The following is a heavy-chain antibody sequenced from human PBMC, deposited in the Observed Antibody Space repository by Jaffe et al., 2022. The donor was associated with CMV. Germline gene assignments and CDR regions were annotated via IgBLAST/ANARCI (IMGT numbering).Heavy chain of an antibody. CDR2: IYLNTGGT. D-gene: IGHD1-26*01. Sequence: QVQLVQSGAEVKKPGASVKVSCKASGYTFTDYYMHWVRQAPGQGLEWMGWIYLNTGGTNYVQKFRDRVTMTRDTSITTAYMELSWLSSDDTAVYYCARGQLRELLGFDYWGQGTLVTVSS. CDR1: GYTFTDYY. CDR3: ARGQLRELLGFDY. V-gene: IGHV1-2*02. J-gene: IGHJ4*02.